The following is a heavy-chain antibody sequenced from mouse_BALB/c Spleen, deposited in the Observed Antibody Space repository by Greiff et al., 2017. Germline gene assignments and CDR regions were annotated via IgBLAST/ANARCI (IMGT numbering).Heavy chain of an antibody. D-gene: IGHD2-1*01. CDR2: ISSGGSYT. Sequence: EVQLQESGGDLVKPGGSLKLSCAASGFTFSSYGMSWVRQTPDKRLEWVATISSGGSYTYYPDSVKGRFTISRDNAKNTLYLQMSSLKSEDTAMYYCARQGGNYLYYAMDYWGQGTSVTVSS. CDR3: ARQGGNYLYYAMDY. J-gene: IGHJ4*01. CDR1: GFTFSSYG. V-gene: IGHV5-6*01.